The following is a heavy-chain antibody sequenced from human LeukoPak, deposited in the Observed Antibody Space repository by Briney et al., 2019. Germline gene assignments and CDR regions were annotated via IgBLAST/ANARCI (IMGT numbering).Heavy chain of an antibody. CDR1: GFTFSSYS. CDR2: ISSSSSYI. J-gene: IGHJ3*02. D-gene: IGHD6-13*01. V-gene: IGHV3-21*01. CDR3: ASPRDSSPYDAFDI. Sequence: GGSLRLSCAASGFTFSSYSMNWVRQAPGKGLEWVSSISSSSSYIYYADSVKGRFTISRDNAKNSLYLQMNSLRAEDTAVYYCASPRDSSPYDAFDIWGQGTMVTVSS.